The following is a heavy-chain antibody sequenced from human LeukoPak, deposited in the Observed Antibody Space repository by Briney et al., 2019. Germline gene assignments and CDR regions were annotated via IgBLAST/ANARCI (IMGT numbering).Heavy chain of an antibody. Sequence: ASVKVSCKASGYTFTSYAMHWVRQAPGQGLEWMGWISAYNGNTNYAQKLQGRVTMTTDTSTSTAYMELRSLRSDDTAVYYCARRATTYYYGSGSYYTQYYFDYWGQRTLVTVSS. J-gene: IGHJ4*02. V-gene: IGHV1-18*01. CDR2: ISAYNGNT. D-gene: IGHD3-10*01. CDR1: GYTFTSYA. CDR3: ARRATTYYYGSGSYYTQYYFDY.